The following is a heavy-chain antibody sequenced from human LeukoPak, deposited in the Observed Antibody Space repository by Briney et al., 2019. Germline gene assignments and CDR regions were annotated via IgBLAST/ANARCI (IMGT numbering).Heavy chain of an antibody. CDR1: GFTFSSYW. CDR3: ARVDSSDAFDI. J-gene: IGHJ3*02. V-gene: IGHV3-7*01. D-gene: IGHD5-18*01. Sequence: GGSLRLSRAASGFTFSSYWMSWVRQAPGKGLEWVANIKQDGSEKYYVDSVKGRFTISRDNAKNSLYLQMNSLRAEDTAVYYYARVDSSDAFDIWGQGTMVTVSS. CDR2: IKQDGSEK.